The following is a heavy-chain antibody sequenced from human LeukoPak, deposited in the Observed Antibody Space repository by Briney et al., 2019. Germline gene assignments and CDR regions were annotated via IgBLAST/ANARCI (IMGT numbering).Heavy chain of an antibody. V-gene: IGHV4-59*06. D-gene: IGHD3-10*01. CDR3: ARDAYYGPGSLVY. CDR2: IYYSGST. CDR1: GGSISSYY. Sequence: SETLSLTCTVSGGSISSYYWSWIRQPPGKGLEWIGYIYYSGSTYYNPSLKSRVTISVDTSKNQFSLKVSSVTVADTAVYYRARDAYYGPGSLVYWGQGTLVTVSS. J-gene: IGHJ4*02.